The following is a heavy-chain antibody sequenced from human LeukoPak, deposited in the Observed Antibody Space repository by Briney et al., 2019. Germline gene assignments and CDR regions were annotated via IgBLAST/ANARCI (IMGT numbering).Heavy chain of an antibody. Sequence: GGSLRLSCAASGFTFSAYWMHWVRQAPGKGLVWVSRINTDGSSPTYAASVKGRFTISRDNAKNTLYLQMNSLRAEDTAVYYCAKDLTMVRGVIPGWGQGTLVTVSS. CDR3: AKDLTMVRGVIPG. V-gene: IGHV3-74*01. CDR1: GFTFSAYW. D-gene: IGHD3-10*01. CDR2: INTDGSSP. J-gene: IGHJ4*02.